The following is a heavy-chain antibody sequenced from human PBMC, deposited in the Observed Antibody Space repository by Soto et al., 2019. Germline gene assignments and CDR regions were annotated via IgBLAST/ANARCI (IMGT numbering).Heavy chain of an antibody. Sequence: QVQLQQWGAGLLKPSETLSLTCAVYGGYFSGYYWSWIRQPPGKGLEWLGAINHSGSTNYNLSLKSRDTISVDTSKNQFYLNLSSVTAAETAVYYCARVPPYGSGSYYERRDWYDPWGQGTLVTGSS. J-gene: IGHJ5*02. D-gene: IGHD3-10*01. V-gene: IGHV4-34*01. CDR3: ARVPPYGSGSYYERRDWYDP. CDR1: GGYFSGYY. CDR2: INHSGST.